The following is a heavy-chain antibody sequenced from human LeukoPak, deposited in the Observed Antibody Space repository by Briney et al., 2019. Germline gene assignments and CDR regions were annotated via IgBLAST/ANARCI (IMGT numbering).Heavy chain of an antibody. Sequence: SQTLSLTCTVSGGSISSGSYYWSWIRQPPGKGLEWIGEINHSGSTNYNPSLKSRVTISVDTSKNQFSLKLSSVTAADTAVYYCARTAEYYYGSGSYFVYWGQGTLVTVSS. CDR1: GGSISSGSYY. J-gene: IGHJ4*02. CDR3: ARTAEYYYGSGSYFVY. V-gene: IGHV4-39*07. CDR2: INHSGST. D-gene: IGHD3-10*01.